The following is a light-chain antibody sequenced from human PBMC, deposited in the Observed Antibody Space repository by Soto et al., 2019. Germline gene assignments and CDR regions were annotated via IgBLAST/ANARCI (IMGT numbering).Light chain of an antibody. Sequence: EIGLTQSPGTLSLSPGEKATLSCRASQSVSSSYLAWYQQKPGQAPRLLIYGASSRATGIPDRFSGSGSGTDFTLTISRLEPEDFAVYYCQQYGSSLFGGGTKV. V-gene: IGKV3-20*01. CDR2: GAS. CDR3: QQYGSSL. CDR1: QSVSSSY. J-gene: IGKJ4*01.